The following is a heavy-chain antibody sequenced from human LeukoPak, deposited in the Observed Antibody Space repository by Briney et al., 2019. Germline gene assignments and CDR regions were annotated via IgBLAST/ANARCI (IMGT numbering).Heavy chain of an antibody. D-gene: IGHD4-23*01. CDR3: ARDGDTVLTRGYYYYMDV. Sequence: GGSLRLSCAASGFTFSSNYMSWVRQAPGKGLEWVSSISTSSSYIYYADSVKGRFTISRDNAKKSLYLQMNSLRAEDTAVYYCARDGDTVLTRGYYYYMDVWGKGTTVTVSS. CDR1: GFTFSSNY. J-gene: IGHJ6*03. CDR2: ISTSSSYI. V-gene: IGHV3-21*01.